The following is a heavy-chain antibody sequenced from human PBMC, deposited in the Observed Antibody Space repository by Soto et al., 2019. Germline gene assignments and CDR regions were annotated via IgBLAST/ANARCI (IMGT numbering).Heavy chain of an antibody. J-gene: IGHJ3*02. CDR1: GGSFSGYY. CDR3: ARGFGVVVVAATFAAFDI. CDR2: INHSGST. D-gene: IGHD2-15*01. V-gene: IGHV4-34*01. Sequence: PSETLSLTCAVYGGSFSGYYWSWIRQHPGKGLEWIGEINHSGSTNYNPSLKSRVTISVDTSKNQFSLKLSSVTAADTAVYYCARGFGVVVVAATFAAFDIWGQGTMVTVSS.